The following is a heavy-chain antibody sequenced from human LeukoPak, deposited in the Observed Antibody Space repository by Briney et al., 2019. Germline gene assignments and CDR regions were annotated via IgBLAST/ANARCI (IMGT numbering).Heavy chain of an antibody. CDR2: ISGSGGST. CDR3: AKDLSMGATLPYYFDC. J-gene: IGHJ4*02. V-gene: IGHV3-23*01. Sequence: PGGSLRLSCAASGFTFNNYGMHWVRQAPGKGLEWVSAISGSGGSTYYADSVKGQFTISRDNSKNTLYLQMNSLRAEDTAVYYCAKDLSMGATLPYYFDCWGQGTLVTVSS. D-gene: IGHD1-26*01. CDR1: GFTFNNYG.